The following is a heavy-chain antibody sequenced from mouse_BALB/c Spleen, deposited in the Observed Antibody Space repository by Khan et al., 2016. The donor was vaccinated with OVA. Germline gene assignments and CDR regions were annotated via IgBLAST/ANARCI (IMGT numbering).Heavy chain of an antibody. CDR1: GYTFTTYW. CDR3: GRRGRYGIFAY. CDR2: IDPSTGYT. J-gene: IGHJ3*01. V-gene: IGHV1-7*01. D-gene: IGHD2-1*01. Sequence: QVQLKESGAELAKPGASVKMSCKASGYTFTTYWMHWVKQRPGQGLEWIGYIDPSTGYTEYNQKFKDKATLTTDKSSSTAYMQLSSLTSEDSAVYYCGRRGRYGIFAYWGQGTLVTVSA.